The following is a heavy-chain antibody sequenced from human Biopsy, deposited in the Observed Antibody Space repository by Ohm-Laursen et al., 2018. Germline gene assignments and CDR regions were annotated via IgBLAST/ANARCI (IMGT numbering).Heavy chain of an antibody. V-gene: IGHV3-33*01. CDR2: IYNDGINE. CDR3: ARDLRGHWFFDL. D-gene: IGHD5/OR15-5a*01. J-gene: IGHJ2*01. Sequence: SLRLSCAAFGFTFKNDNMHWVRQAPGKGLEWVAAIYNDGINEYYADSVKGRFTISRDDSKNTLYLQMNSLRVKDTAVFYCARDLRGHWFFDLWGRGTLVTVSS. CDR1: GFTFKNDN.